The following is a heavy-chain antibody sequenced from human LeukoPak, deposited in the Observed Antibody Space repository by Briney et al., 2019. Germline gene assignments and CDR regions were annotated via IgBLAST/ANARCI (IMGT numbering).Heavy chain of an antibody. D-gene: IGHD6-6*01. J-gene: IGHJ4*02. V-gene: IGHV4-4*09. Sequence: SETLSLTCTVSGGSISSYYWSWIRQPPGKGLEWIGYIYTSGSTNYNPSLKGRVTISVDTSKNQFSLKLSSVTAADTAVYYCARHGGSSSSIDYWGQGTLVTVSS. CDR1: GGSISSYY. CDR2: IYTSGST. CDR3: ARHGGSSSSIDY.